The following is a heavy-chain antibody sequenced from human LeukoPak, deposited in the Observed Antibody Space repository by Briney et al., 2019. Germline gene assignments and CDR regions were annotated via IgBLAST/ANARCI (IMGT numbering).Heavy chain of an antibody. CDR2: IITNNANSGAT. Sequence: ASVKLSCKASGGTFSSYAISWVRQAPGQGLEWMGRIITNNANSGATNYAQKFQGRVTMTRDTSISTAYMELSRLRSDDTAVYYCARGDDYAFEIWGQGTMVTVSS. V-gene: IGHV1-2*06. D-gene: IGHD4-11*01. CDR1: GGTFSSYA. J-gene: IGHJ3*02. CDR3: ARGDDYAFEI.